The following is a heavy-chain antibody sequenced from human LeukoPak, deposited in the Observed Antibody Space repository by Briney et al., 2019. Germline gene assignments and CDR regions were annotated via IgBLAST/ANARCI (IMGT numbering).Heavy chain of an antibody. CDR2: ITSTGSDI. D-gene: IGHD6-19*01. CDR3: ARGIDSSGWLSWFDP. CDR1: GFTFSSYT. J-gene: IGHJ5*02. V-gene: IGHV3-21*01. Sequence: GGSLRLSCAASGFTFSSYTMNWVRQAPGKGLEWVSSITSTGSDIYYADSVKGRFTISRGNAKNSLYLQVNSLRAEDTAVYYCARGIDSSGWLSWFDPWGQGTLVTVSS.